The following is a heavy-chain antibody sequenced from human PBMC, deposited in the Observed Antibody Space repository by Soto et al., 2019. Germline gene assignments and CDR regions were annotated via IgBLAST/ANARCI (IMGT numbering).Heavy chain of an antibody. CDR3: ARSSITIFGVATGTWFAL. CDR2: IYFRGST. D-gene: IGHD3-3*01. Sequence: PPGKGLEWIGYIYFRGSTYYNPSLKSRLTISVDTSKNQFSLKLSSVTAADTAVYYCARSSITIFGVATGTWFALWGQRTPVIGSS. V-gene: IGHV4-30-4*01. J-gene: IGHJ5*02.